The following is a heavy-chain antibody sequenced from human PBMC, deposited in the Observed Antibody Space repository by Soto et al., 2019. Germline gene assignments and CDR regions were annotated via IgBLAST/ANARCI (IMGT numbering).Heavy chain of an antibody. D-gene: IGHD3-3*01. CDR1: VFTFSSYA. Sequence: GSLRLSCAASVFTFSSYAMSWVRQAPGKGLEWVSAISGSGGSTYYADSVKGRFTISRDNSKNTLYLQMNSLRAEDTAVYYCAKAAVAYYDFWSGYYSALSYMDVWGKGTTVTVSS. J-gene: IGHJ6*03. CDR2: ISGSGGST. V-gene: IGHV3-23*01. CDR3: AKAAVAYYDFWSGYYSALSYMDV.